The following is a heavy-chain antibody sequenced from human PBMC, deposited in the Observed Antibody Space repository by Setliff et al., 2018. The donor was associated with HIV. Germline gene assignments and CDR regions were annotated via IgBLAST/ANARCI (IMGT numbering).Heavy chain of an antibody. CDR1: GGSISSSTYY. J-gene: IGHJ1*01. CDR3: ARVSYYYDSSGYYYSEYFQH. Sequence: PSETLSLTCTVSGGSISSSTYYWGWIRQSPGKGLEWIGYIYFSGSTSYNPSLKSRLTISVDTSKNQFSLKLSSVTAADTAVYYCARVSYYYDSSGYYYSEYFQHWGQGTLVTVSS. D-gene: IGHD3-22*01. CDR2: IYFSGST. V-gene: IGHV4-61*05.